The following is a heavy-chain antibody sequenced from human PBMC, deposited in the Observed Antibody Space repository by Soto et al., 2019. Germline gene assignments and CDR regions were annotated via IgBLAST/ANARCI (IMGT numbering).Heavy chain of an antibody. J-gene: IGHJ6*02. Sequence: GGSLRLSCVTSGFTVSSNYMSWVRQAPGKGLEWVSVIFSGGTTSYADSVKGRFFISRDNSKNTLYLQMNSLRAEDTAVYYCARGASAYSYRSPAFDLWGQGTLVTVSSGKTLPFGDPVPAPTHYDYYDMDVWGQGTTVTVSS. D-gene: IGHD2-2*01. V-gene: IGHV3-66*01. CDR3: ARGASAYSYRSPAFDLWGQGTLVTVSSGKTLPFGDPVPAPTHYDYYDMDV. CDR2: IFSGGTT. CDR1: GFTVSSNY.